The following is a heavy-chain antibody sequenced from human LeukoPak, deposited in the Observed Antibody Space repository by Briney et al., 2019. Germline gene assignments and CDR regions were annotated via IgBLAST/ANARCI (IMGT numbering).Heavy chain of an antibody. CDR1: GFTFDDYG. CDR2: ISGSGDYT. CDR3: AKVTYGSGTYGAFDL. Sequence: GGSLRLSCAASGFTFDDYGMSWVRQAPGKGLEWVSTISGSGDYTYYADSVKGRFTISRDNPKNTLYLQMNSLRAEDTAIYYCAKVTYGSGTYGAFDLWGQGTLVTVSS. J-gene: IGHJ4*02. D-gene: IGHD3-10*01. V-gene: IGHV3-23*01.